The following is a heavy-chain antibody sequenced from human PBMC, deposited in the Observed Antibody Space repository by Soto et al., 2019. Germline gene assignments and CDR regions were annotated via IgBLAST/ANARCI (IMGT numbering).Heavy chain of an antibody. CDR3: TSDTARVYYGMDV. Sequence: PGGSLRLSCAASGFTFSGSAMHWVRQASGKGLEWVGRIRSKANSYATAYAASVKGRFTISRDDSKNTAYPQMNSLKTEDTAVYYCTSDTARVYYGMDVWGQGTTVTVSS. CDR1: GFTFSGSA. J-gene: IGHJ6*02. D-gene: IGHD5-18*01. V-gene: IGHV3-73*01. CDR2: IRSKANSYAT.